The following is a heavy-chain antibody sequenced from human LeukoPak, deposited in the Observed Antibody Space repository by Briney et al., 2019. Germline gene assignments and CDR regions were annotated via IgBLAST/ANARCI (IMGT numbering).Heavy chain of an antibody. J-gene: IGHJ6*04. D-gene: IGHD5-24*01. CDR3: ARDRGGYRPRGMDV. Sequence: GRSLRLSCAASGFTFTNYVIHWVRQAPGKGLEWVAVLSYDGSDKYFAASVKGRFTISRDNSRNMLYLQMNSLRAEDTAVYYCARDRGGYRPRGMDVWGKGTTVTVSS. V-gene: IGHV3-30*04. CDR1: GFTFTNYV. CDR2: LSYDGSDK.